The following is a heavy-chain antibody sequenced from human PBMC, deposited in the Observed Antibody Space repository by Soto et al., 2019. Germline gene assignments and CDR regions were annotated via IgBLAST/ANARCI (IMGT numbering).Heavy chain of an antibody. CDR3: ARDVAGDDYFDY. J-gene: IGHJ4*02. CDR2: INPDSGGT. CDR1: GYIFTAYY. V-gene: IGHV1-2*02. D-gene: IGHD6-19*01. Sequence: ASVRVSCKASGYIFTAYYMHWVRQAPGQGPEWMGWINPDSGGTSYAPKFQGRVTMTRDTSSSTVYMELRRLRSDDTALYYCARDVAGDDYFDYWGQGTLVTVSS.